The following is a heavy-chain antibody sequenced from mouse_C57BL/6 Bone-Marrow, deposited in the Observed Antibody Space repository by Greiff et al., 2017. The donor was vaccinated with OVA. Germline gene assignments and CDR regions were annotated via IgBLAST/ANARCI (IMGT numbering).Heavy chain of an antibody. CDR3: ARWGTTVVGGYFDY. V-gene: IGHV5-6*01. CDR2: ISSGGSYT. Sequence: EVHLVESGGDLVKPGGSLKLSCAASGFTFSSYGMSWVRQTPDKRLEWVATISSGGSYTYYPDSVKGRFTISRDNAKNTLYLQRSSLKSEDTAMYYCARWGTTVVGGYFDYWGQGTTLTVSS. J-gene: IGHJ2*01. CDR1: GFTFSSYG. D-gene: IGHD1-1*01.